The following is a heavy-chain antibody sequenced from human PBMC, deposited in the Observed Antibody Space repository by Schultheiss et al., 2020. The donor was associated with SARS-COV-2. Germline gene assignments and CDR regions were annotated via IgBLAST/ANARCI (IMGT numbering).Heavy chain of an antibody. CDR3: ARGNYGDYFHYYYYGMDV. CDR1: GFTVSSNY. J-gene: IGHJ6*02. Sequence: GGSLRLSCAASGFTVSSNYMSWVRQAPGKGLEWVSSISGSGGSTYADSVKGRFTISRDNSKNSLYLQMNSLRAEDTAVYYCARGNYGDYFHYYYYGMDVWGQGTTVTVSS. D-gene: IGHD4-17*01. V-gene: IGHV3-23*01. CDR2: ISGSGGST.